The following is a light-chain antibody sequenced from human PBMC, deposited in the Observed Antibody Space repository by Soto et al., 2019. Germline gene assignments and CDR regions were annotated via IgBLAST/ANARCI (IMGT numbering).Light chain of an antibody. J-gene: IGLJ1*01. CDR1: SSDVGTYKY. CDR2: EVT. Sequence: QSVLTQPPSASGSPGQSVTISCTGTSSDVGTYKYVSWYQQHPGKAPKLMIYEVTKRPSGVPDRFSGSKSGNTASLTVSGLQAEDEADSYCSSYAGSNNFVFGTGTKVTVL. CDR3: SSYAGSNNFV. V-gene: IGLV2-8*01.